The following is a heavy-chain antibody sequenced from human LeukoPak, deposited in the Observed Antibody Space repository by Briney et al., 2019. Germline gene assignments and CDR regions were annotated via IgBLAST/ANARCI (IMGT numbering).Heavy chain of an antibody. CDR2: MNPNSGNT. J-gene: IGHJ6*02. CDR3: ARAPSPASYAMDV. V-gene: IGHV1-8*01. Sequence: GASVTDSCKASGYTFRCFVVNWVRQATGQGLEWMGWMNPNSGNTGYAQEFQGRVTMTRNTSINTAYMEVSGLTSEDTAVYYCARAPSPASYAMDVWGQGTTVTVSS. CDR1: GYTFRCFV.